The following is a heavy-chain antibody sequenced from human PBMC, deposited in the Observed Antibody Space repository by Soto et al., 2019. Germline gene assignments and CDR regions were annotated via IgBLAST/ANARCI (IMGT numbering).Heavy chain of an antibody. D-gene: IGHD3-22*01. J-gene: IGHJ3*02. CDR2: ISAYNGNT. Sequence: ASVKVSCKASGYTFTSYGISWVRQAPGQGLEWMGWISAYNGNTNYAQKLQGRVTMTTDTSTSTAYMELRSLRSDDTAVYYCARMDSSGHMGDALDIWGQGAMVTVSS. CDR1: GYTFTSYG. CDR3: ARMDSSGHMGDALDI. V-gene: IGHV1-18*01.